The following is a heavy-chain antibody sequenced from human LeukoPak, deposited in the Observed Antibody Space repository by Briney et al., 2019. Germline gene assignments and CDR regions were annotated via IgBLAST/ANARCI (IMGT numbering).Heavy chain of an antibody. CDR1: GGSISSSSYY. D-gene: IGHD3-9*01. CDR2: IYYSGST. Sequence: PSETLSLTCTVPGGSISSSSYYSGWIRQPPGKGLEWLGSIYYSGSTYYNPSLKSRVTISVDTSKNQFSLKLSSVTAADTAVYYCARSVREDYDILTGSLFDLWGRGTLVTVSS. J-gene: IGHJ2*01. V-gene: IGHV4-39*01. CDR3: ARSVREDYDILTGSLFDL.